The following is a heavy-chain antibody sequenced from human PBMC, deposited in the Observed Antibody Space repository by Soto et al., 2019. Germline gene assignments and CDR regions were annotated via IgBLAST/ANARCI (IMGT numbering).Heavy chain of an antibody. D-gene: IGHD4-4*01. Sequence: GGSLRLSCAASGFSFRNNGMHWVRQAPGKGLEFVAVISYDGGHEDYADSVKGRITISRDNSKNMLFLQMNSLRPDDTAVYYCASDSGGFSNYVNYCGQVSLVTVSS. CDR2: ISYDGGHE. CDR3: ASDSGGFSNYVNY. V-gene: IGHV3-30*03. J-gene: IGHJ4*02. CDR1: GFSFRNNG.